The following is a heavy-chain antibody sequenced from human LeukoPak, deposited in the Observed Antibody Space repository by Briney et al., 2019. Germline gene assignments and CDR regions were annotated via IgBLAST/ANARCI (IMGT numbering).Heavy chain of an antibody. Sequence: PGGSLRLSCAASGFSVSNNYMNWVRQASGKGLEWVSVMHSDGRTSYADSVKGRFTISRDKSKNMFYLQMDSLRAKDTAVYYCARDPDDRSGLDAFETWGQGTKVTVS. CDR3: ARDPDDRSGLDAFET. V-gene: IGHV3-53*01. D-gene: IGHD3-22*01. CDR2: MHSDGRT. CDR1: GFSVSNNY. J-gene: IGHJ3*02.